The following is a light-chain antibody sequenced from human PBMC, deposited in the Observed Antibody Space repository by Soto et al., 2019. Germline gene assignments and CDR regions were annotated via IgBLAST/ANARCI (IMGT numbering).Light chain of an antibody. J-gene: IGKJ5*01. Sequence: EIVMTQSPSTVSVSPGERATLYCRASQSVGNNLAWYQQKPGQAPSLFIFGASVRATGVPDRFSGSGSGTDFTLTISSLEPDDFAVYYCQQRADWPITFGQGTRLEIK. CDR2: GAS. CDR3: QQRADWPIT. V-gene: IGKV3-11*01. CDR1: QSVGNN.